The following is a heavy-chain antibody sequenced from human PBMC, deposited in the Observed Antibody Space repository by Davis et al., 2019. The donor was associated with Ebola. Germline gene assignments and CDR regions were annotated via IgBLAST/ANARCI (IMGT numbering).Heavy chain of an antibody. CDR1: GGSISSGGYY. CDR2: IYYSGST. CDR3: ARMAGYSYGYKVASHFDY. V-gene: IGHV4-31*03. D-gene: IGHD5-18*01. J-gene: IGHJ4*02. Sequence: LRLSCTVFGGSISSGGYYWSWIRQHPGKGLEWIGYIYYSGSTYYNPSLKSRVTISVDTSKNQFSLKLSSVTAADTAVYYCARMAGYSYGYKVASHFDYWGQGTLVTVSS.